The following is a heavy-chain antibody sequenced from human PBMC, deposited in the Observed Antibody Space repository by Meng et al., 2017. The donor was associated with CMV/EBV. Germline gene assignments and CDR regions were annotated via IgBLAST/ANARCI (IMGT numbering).Heavy chain of an antibody. V-gene: IGHV1-69*10. CDR1: GGTFSSYA. J-gene: IGHJ6*02. D-gene: IGHD3-22*01. CDR2: IIPILGIA. CDR3: ASHHDNSIYYYYYGMDV. Sequence: SVKVSCKASGGTFSSYAISWVRQAPGQGLEWMGGIIPILGIANYAQKFQGRVTITADKSTSTAYMELSSLRSEDTAVYYCASHHDNSIYYYYYGMDVWGQGTTVTVSS.